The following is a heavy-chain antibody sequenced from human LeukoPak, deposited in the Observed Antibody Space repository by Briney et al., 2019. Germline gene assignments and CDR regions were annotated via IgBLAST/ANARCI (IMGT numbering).Heavy chain of an antibody. Sequence: ASVKVSCKVSGYTLTELSMHWVRQAPGKGLEWMGGFDPEDGETIYAQKFQGRVTMTEDTSTDTAYMELSSLRSEDTAVYHCATANVLGGWYVVSSFDYWGQGTLVTVSS. CDR1: GYTLTELS. CDR3: ATANVLGGWYVVSSFDY. J-gene: IGHJ4*02. CDR2: FDPEDGET. V-gene: IGHV1-24*01. D-gene: IGHD6-19*01.